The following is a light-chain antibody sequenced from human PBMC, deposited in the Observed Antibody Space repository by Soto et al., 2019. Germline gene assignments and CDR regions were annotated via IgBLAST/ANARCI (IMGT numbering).Light chain of an antibody. V-gene: IGLV2-14*01. Sequence: QSALTQPASVSGSPGQSSTISFTGTSSDVGGYYYVSWYQHHPGKAPKLMIYQVSNRPSGVSNRFSGSKSGNTASLTISGLQAEDEADYYCSSYTSSNTFYVFGTGTKVTVL. CDR3: SSYTSSNTFYV. J-gene: IGLJ1*01. CDR1: SSDVGGYYY. CDR2: QVS.